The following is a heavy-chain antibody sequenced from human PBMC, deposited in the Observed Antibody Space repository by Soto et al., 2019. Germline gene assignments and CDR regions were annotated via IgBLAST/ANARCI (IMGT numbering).Heavy chain of an antibody. D-gene: IGHD3-3*01. CDR3: ARGDFWSGYYSQIRIDP. Sequence: SETLSLTCTVSGGSISSYYWSWIRQPPGKGLEWIGYIYYSGSTNYNPSLKSRVTISVDTSKNQFSLKLSSVTAADTAVYYCARGDFWSGYYSQIRIDPWGQGTLVTVSS. CDR2: IYYSGST. J-gene: IGHJ5*02. V-gene: IGHV4-59*01. CDR1: GGSISSYY.